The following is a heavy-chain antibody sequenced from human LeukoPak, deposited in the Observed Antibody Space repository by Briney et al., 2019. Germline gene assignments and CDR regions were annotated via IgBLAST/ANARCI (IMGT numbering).Heavy chain of an antibody. Sequence: SQTLSLTCAISGYSVSSNGAAWNWIRQSPSRGLEWLGRTYYRSKWYNDYAVSVRGRITINPDTSKNQFSLRLSSVTPEDTAVYYCVRDGEGGLDYFDHWGQGTLVTVSS. CDR2: TYYRSKWYN. CDR3: VRDGEGGLDYFDH. V-gene: IGHV6-1*01. D-gene: IGHD3-16*01. CDR1: GYSVSSNGAA. J-gene: IGHJ4*02.